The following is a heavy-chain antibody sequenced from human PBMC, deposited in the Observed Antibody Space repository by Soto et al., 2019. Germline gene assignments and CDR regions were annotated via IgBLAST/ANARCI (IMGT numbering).Heavy chain of an antibody. V-gene: IGHV3-21*06. CDR3: VRDISGLLEDRDY. J-gene: IGHJ4*02. Sequence: EVHLVESGGGLVKPEGSLRLSCAASGFPFSTYSMTWVRQAPGKGLEWVSSISATSGYIYYADSVKARFITSRDNAQNSLSLQMNSLRAEDTALYYCVRDISGLLEDRDYWGPGTLVTVSS. CDR2: ISATSGYI. CDR1: GFPFSTYS. D-gene: IGHD2-15*01.